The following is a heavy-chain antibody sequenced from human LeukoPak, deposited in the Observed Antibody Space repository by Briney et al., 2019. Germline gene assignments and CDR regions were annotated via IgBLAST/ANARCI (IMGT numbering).Heavy chain of an antibody. CDR2: IYYSGST. V-gene: IGHV4-59*01. CDR3: ARDRAAGFDP. Sequence: SETLSLTCTVSGGSISSYYWSWIRQPPGKGLEWIGYIYYSGSTNYNPSLKSRVTISVDTSKNQFSLKLSSVTAAGTAVYYCARDRAAGFDPWGQGTLVTVSS. CDR1: GGSISSYY. D-gene: IGHD6-13*01. J-gene: IGHJ5*02.